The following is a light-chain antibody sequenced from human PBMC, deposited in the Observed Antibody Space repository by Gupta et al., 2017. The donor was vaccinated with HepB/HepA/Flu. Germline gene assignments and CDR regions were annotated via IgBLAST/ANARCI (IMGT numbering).Light chain of an antibody. Sequence: EIVLTQTPLSLSVTPGQPASISCKSSQSLLHSNEKTYLYWYLQKPGQPPQLLIHEISSRVTGVPDRFSGSGSETDFTLKISRVEPEDVAVYYCKQNIQLPWTFGQPTKVEIK. V-gene: IGKV2D-29*01. CDR2: EIS. J-gene: IGKJ1*01. CDR1: QSLLHSNEKTY. CDR3: KQNIQLPWT.